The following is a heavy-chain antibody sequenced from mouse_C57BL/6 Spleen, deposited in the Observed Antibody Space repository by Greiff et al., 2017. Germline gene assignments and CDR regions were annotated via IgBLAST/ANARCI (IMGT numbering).Heavy chain of an antibody. CDR3: TAGGNYEYFDV. CDR2: IDPEDGDT. CDR1: GFNIKDYY. D-gene: IGHD2-1*01. V-gene: IGHV14-1*01. J-gene: IGHJ1*03. Sequence: VQLQQSGAELVRPGASVKLSCTASGFNIKDYYMHWVKQRPEQGLEWIGRIDPEDGDTEYTPKFQGKATMTADTSYITAYLQLSSLTSEYTAVYCCTAGGNYEYFDVWGTGTTVTVSS.